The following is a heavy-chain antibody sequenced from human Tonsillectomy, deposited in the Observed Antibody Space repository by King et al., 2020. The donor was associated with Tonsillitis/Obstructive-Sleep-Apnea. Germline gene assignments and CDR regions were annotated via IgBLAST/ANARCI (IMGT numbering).Heavy chain of an antibody. CDR1: GGSISSGGYY. Sequence: QLQESGPGLVKPSQTLSLTCTVSGGSISSGGYYWSWIRQHPGKGLEWIGYVYYSGSTYYNPSLKSRVTISVDTSKNQFSLKLSSVTAADTAVYYCARGMVVVITGWFDPWGQGTLVTVSS. D-gene: IGHD3-22*01. V-gene: IGHV4-31*03. CDR3: ARGMVVVITGWFDP. J-gene: IGHJ5*02. CDR2: VYYSGST.